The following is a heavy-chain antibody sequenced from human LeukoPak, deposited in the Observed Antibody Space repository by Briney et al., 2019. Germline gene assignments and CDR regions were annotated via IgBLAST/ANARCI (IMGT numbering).Heavy chain of an antibody. CDR3: ARVVTAAWDWFDP. J-gene: IGHJ5*02. D-gene: IGHD2-2*01. V-gene: IGHV1-69*13. CDR2: IIPIFGTA. CDR1: GGTFSSYA. Sequence: ASVNVSCKASGGTFSSYAISWVRQATGQGLERMGGIIPIFGTANYAQKFQGRVTITADESTSTAYMGLSSLRSEDTAVYYCARVVTAAWDWFDPWGQGTLVTVSS.